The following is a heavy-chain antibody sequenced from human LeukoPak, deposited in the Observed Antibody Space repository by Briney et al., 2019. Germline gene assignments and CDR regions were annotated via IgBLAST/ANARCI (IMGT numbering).Heavy chain of an antibody. V-gene: IGHV1-69*05. D-gene: IGHD4-17*01. CDR2: IIPIFGTA. CDR3: ARDLGDYGENGAFDI. J-gene: IGHJ3*02. CDR1: GGTFSNYA. Sequence: SVKVSCKASGGTFSNYAISWVRQAPGQGLEWMGRIIPIFGTANYAQKFQGRVTITTDESTSTAYMELSSLRSEDTAVYYCARDLGDYGENGAFDIWGQGTMVTVSS.